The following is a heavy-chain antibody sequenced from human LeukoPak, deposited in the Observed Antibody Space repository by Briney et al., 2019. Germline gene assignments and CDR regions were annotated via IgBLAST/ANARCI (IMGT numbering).Heavy chain of an antibody. CDR1: GFTFSSYA. J-gene: IGHJ3*02. CDR2: ISGSGGST. CDR3: AKDGTTVIVVVMGAFDI. V-gene: IGHV3-23*01. Sequence: GGSLRLSCAASGFTFSSYAMSWVRQAPGKGLEWVSAISGSGGSTYYADSVKGRFTISRDNSKNTLYLQMNSLRAEDTAVYYCAKDGTTVIVVVMGAFDIWGQGTMVTVSS. D-gene: IGHD3-22*01.